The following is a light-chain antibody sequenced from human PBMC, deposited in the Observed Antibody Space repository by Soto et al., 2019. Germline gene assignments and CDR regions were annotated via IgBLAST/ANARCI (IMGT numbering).Light chain of an antibody. J-gene: IGKJ1*01. CDR3: QQYGGLPRT. V-gene: IGKV3-20*01. CDR2: AAS. CDR1: QSVSSNY. Sequence: EVVLTQSPGTLSLSPGGRATLSCRASQSVSSNYLAWYQQKLGQAPRLLIFAASSRATCIPDRFSGSGSGTDFTLTISRLEPEDFAVYYCQQYGGLPRTFGPGTKVEI.